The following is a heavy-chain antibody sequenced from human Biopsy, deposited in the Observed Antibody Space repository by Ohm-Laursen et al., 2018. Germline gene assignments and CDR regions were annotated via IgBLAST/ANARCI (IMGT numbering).Heavy chain of an antibody. D-gene: IGHD4-23*01. J-gene: IGHJ2*01. CDR3: ARRPYGGTRYWYFDL. CDR2: IYYSGTT. Sequence: SQTLSLTCTVSGGSVSSGGFYWSWIRQPPGKGLECIGYIYYSGTTYYNPSLKSLVTISVDTSKTQFSLKLNSVTAADTAVYYCARRPYGGTRYWYFDLWGRGTLVTVSS. CDR1: GGSVSSGGFY. V-gene: IGHV4-31*01.